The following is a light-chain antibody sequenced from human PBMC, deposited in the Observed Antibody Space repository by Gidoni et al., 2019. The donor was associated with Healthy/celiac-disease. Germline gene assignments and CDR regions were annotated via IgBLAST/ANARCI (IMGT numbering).Light chain of an antibody. V-gene: IGLV1-47*01. Sequence: QSVLTQPPSASGTPGQRVTISFSGSSSNIGSNYVYWYPQLPGTAPKLLIYRNNQRPSGVPDRFSGSKSGTSASLAISGLRSEDEADYYCAAWDDSLSGVVFGGGTKLTVL. J-gene: IGLJ2*01. CDR1: SSNIGSNY. CDR2: RNN. CDR3: AAWDDSLSGVV.